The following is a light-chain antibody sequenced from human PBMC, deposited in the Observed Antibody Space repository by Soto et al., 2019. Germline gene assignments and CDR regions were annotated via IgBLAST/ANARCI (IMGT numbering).Light chain of an antibody. V-gene: IGLV1-40*01. Sequence: QSVLTQPPSVSGAPGQRVTISCTGSSSNIGADYDVYWYQQLPGTAPKLLIYGNSNRPSGVPDRFSGFKSGTSASLAITGLQAEDEADYYCQSYDSSLSGYVFGTGTKVTVL. J-gene: IGLJ1*01. CDR1: SSNIGADYD. CDR2: GNS. CDR3: QSYDSSLSGYV.